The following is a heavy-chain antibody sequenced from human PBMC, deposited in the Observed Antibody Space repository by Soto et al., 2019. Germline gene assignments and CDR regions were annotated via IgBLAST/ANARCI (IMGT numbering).Heavy chain of an antibody. J-gene: IGHJ6*02. CDR2: ISAYNGNT. D-gene: IGHD6-13*01. CDR1: GYTFTSYG. Sequence: QVQLVQSGAEVKKPGASVKVSCKASGYTFTSYGISWVRQAPGQGLEWMGWISAYNGNTNYAQKLQGRVTMTTDTSTSTAYMELRSLRSDDTAVYYCARDPAGYSSSWYEVNFIYYYGMDVWGQGTTVTVSS. V-gene: IGHV1-18*01. CDR3: ARDPAGYSSSWYEVNFIYYYGMDV.